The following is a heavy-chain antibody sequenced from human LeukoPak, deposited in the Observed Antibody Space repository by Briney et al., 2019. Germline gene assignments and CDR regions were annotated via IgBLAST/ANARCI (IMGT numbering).Heavy chain of an antibody. CDR1: GFTFSDYY. D-gene: IGHD2-8*01. CDR2: ISSSSRYT. V-gene: IGHV3-11*05. J-gene: IGHJ4*02. Sequence: GGSLRLSCAASGFTFSDYYMTWIRQAPGKGLEWISYISSSSRYTNYADSVKGRFTISRDNAKNTLYLQMYSLRAEDTAVYYCAKGGNGYCSNGVCSPRAVAAIDYWGQGTLVTVSS. CDR3: AKGGNGYCSNGVCSPRAVAAIDY.